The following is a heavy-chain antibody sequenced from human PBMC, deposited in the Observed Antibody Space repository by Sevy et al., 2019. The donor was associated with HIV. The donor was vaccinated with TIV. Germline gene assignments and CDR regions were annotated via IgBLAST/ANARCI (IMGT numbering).Heavy chain of an antibody. Sequence: GGSLRLSCAASGFTFDNFAMHWVRQAPGKGLEWVSCISWNSAKIGYADSVKGRFTISRDNTKNSLYLQMNSLRAEDTALNYCAKDMKAAAAGTGYYYYGMDVWGQGTTVTVSS. D-gene: IGHD6-13*01. CDR3: AKDMKAAAAGTGYYYYGMDV. CDR2: ISWNSAKI. V-gene: IGHV3-9*01. J-gene: IGHJ6*02. CDR1: GFTFDNFA.